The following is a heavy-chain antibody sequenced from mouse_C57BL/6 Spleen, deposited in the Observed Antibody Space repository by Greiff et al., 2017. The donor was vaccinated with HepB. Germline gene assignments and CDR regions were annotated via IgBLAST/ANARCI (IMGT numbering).Heavy chain of an antibody. CDR2: IYPGSGNT. D-gene: IGHD1-1*01. CDR1: GYTFTDYY. J-gene: IGHJ2*01. CDR3: ARTGVLRRGFDY. Sequence: QVHVKQSGAELVRPGASVKLSCKASGYTFTDYYINWVKQRPGQGLEWIARIYPGSGNTYYNEKFKGKATLTAEKSSSTAYMQLSSLTSEDSAVYFWARTGVLRRGFDYWGQGTTLTVSS. V-gene: IGHV1-76*01.